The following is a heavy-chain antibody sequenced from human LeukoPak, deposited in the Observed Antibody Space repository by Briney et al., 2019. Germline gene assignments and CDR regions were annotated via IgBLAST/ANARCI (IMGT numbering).Heavy chain of an antibody. CDR2: ISSSGSTI. CDR3: ARDYRTDY. D-gene: IGHD1-14*01. Sequence: GGSLRLSCAASGFTFSSYEMNWVRQAPGKVLEWLSYISSSGSTIFYADSVKGRFTISRDNAKNSLYLQLNSLRAEDTAVYYCARDYRTDYWGQGTLVTVSS. J-gene: IGHJ4*02. CDR1: GFTFSSYE. V-gene: IGHV3-48*03.